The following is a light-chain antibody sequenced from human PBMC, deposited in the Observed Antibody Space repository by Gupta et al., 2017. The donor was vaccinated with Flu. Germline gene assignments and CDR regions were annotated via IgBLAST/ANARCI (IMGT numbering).Light chain of an antibody. Sequence: SCKSSQTLLHTDGKTYLNWYVQRPGLPPQLLIYEGSKRFSGVSDRFNATGSQTDFTLHISQVEAEDVGVYFCMQSVQMPPITFGGGTRVET. CDR1: QTLLHTDGKTY. CDR2: EGS. CDR3: MQSVQMPPIT. V-gene: IGKV2D-29*01. J-gene: IGKJ4*01.